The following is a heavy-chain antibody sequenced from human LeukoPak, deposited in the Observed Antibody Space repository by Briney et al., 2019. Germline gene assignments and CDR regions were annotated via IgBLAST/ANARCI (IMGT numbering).Heavy chain of an antibody. D-gene: IGHD5/OR15-5a*01. CDR2: ISGNGAGT. CDR1: GFTFSSHA. Sequence: PGGSLRLSCAPSGFTFSSHAMSRVRQAPGKGLEWVSGISGNGAGTYYRDSVKGRFTISRDNSKNTLYLQMDSLRAEDTAVYYCAKVSWESTSQDFDCWGQGTLVTVSS. J-gene: IGHJ4*02. CDR3: AKVSWESTSQDFDC. V-gene: IGHV3-23*01.